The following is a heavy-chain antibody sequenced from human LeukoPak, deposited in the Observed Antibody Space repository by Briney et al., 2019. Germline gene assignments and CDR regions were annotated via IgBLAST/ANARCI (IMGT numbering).Heavy chain of an antibody. V-gene: IGHV1-8*03. CDR1: GYTFTNYH. CDR2: INPDTGDK. D-gene: IGHD2-21*02. J-gene: IGHJ4*02. CDR3: ARTTPMTASGYVY. Sequence: EASVKVSCKASGYTFTNYHINWVRQASGQGLEWMTWINPDTGDKGYARKFQDRVTITTDTSISTAYMELSSLSSEDTAVYFCARTTPMTASGYVYWGQGTLVTVSS.